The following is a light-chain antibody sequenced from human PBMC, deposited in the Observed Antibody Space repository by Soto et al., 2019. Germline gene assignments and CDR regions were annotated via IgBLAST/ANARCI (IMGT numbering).Light chain of an antibody. CDR3: QQRSNWPST. CDR1: PSVSTY. J-gene: IGKJ4*01. Sequence: EIVLTQSPVTLSLSPGERATLSCRASPSVSTYLAWYQQKPGQAPRLLIYDAFKRATGIPARFSGSGSGTEFTLTISSLEPEDFAVYYCQQRSNWPSTFGGGTKVEIK. V-gene: IGKV3-11*01. CDR2: DAF.